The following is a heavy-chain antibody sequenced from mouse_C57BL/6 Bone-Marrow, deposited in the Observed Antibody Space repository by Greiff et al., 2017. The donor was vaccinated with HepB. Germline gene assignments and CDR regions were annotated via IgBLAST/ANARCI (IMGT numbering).Heavy chain of an antibody. D-gene: IGHD2-1*01. CDR2: ISNLAYSI. Sequence: DVQLQESGGGLVQPGGSLKLSCAASGFTFSDYGMAWVRQAPRKGPEWVAFISNLAYSIYYADTVTGRFTISRENAKNTLYLEMSSLRSEDTAMYYCARPHYGNYEFAYWGQGTLVTVSA. V-gene: IGHV5-15*01. J-gene: IGHJ3*01. CDR1: GFTFSDYG. CDR3: ARPHYGNYEFAY.